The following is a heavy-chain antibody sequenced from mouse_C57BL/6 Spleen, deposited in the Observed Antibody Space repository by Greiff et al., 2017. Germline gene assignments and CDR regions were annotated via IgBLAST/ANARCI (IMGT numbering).Heavy chain of an antibody. CDR2: IYPGSGST. V-gene: IGHV1-55*01. Sequence: VQLQQSGAELVKPGASVKMSCKASGYTFTSYWITWVKQRPGQGLEWIGDIYPGSGSTNYNEKFKSKATLTVDTSSSTAYMQLSSLTSEDSAVYYCANYYGRGPDFDYWGKGTTLTVSS. D-gene: IGHD1-1*01. J-gene: IGHJ2*01. CDR3: ANYYGRGPDFDY. CDR1: GYTFTSYW.